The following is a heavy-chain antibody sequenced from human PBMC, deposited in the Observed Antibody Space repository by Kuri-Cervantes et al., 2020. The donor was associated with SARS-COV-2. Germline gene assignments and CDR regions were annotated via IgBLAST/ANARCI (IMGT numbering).Heavy chain of an antibody. CDR1: GFTFSSYA. D-gene: IGHD2-21*01. J-gene: IGHJ5*02. CDR3: ARDGIGFDP. CDR2: ISYDGRNK. Sequence: GGSLRLSCAASGFTFSSYAMHWVRQAPGKGLEWVAVISYDGRNKYYADSVKGRFTISRDNSKNTLYLQMNSLRAEDTAVYYCARDGIGFDPWGQGTLVTVSS. V-gene: IGHV3-30*04.